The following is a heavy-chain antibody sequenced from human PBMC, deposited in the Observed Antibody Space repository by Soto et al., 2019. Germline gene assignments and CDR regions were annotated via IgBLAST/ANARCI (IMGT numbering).Heavy chain of an antibody. CDR1: GYSFTGHY. Sequence: QVQHVQSGAEVKKPGDSVKVSCKASGYSFTGHYMHWVRRAPGQGLEWMGWVNLNTGGTDYAQEFQGRITMTTATTIRTVYLEVTMLKCDDTAIYYCARDPSSFLGRVYGMDVWGQGTAVTVSS. CDR2: VNLNTGGT. V-gene: IGHV1-2*02. CDR3: ARDPSSFLGRVYGMDV. J-gene: IGHJ6*02.